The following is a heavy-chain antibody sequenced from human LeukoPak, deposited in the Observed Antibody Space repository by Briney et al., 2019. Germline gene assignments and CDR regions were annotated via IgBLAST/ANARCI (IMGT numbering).Heavy chain of an antibody. CDR3: TTEKGYSSSFTFDF. D-gene: IGHD6-6*01. Sequence: GGSLRLSCAASGFIFSDARMSWVRQAPGKGLEWVGRIKTRSDCGTADYAAPVKGRFSISRDDSKDTLYLQANSLKSEDTAVYYCTTEKGYSSSFTFDFWGQGTLVTVSS. CDR2: IKTRSDCGTA. V-gene: IGHV3-15*01. CDR1: GFIFSDAR. J-gene: IGHJ4*02.